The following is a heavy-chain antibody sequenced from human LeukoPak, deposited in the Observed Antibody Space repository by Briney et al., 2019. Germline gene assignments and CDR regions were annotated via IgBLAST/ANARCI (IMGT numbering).Heavy chain of an antibody. Sequence: GGSLRLSCAASGFTLSRYCMSWVRQAPGKGLEWVANIKQDGSEKYYVDSVKGRFTISRDNAKNSLYLQMNSLRAEDTAVYYCARADIVVVPAAMDVWGQGTTVTVSS. V-gene: IGHV3-7*01. CDR2: IKQDGSEK. CDR3: ARADIVVVPAAMDV. D-gene: IGHD2-2*01. CDR1: GFTLSRYC. J-gene: IGHJ6*02.